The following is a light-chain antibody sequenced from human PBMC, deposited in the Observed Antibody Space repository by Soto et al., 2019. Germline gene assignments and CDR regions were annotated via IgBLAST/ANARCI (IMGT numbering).Light chain of an antibody. V-gene: IGLV2-11*01. CDR3: CSYAGSYSWV. J-gene: IGLJ3*02. Sequence: QSVLTQPRSVSGSPGQSVTISCTGTSSDVGAYNYVSWYQHHPGKAPKVMIYYVSERPSGVPDRFSGSTSDNKASLTISGLQAEDEADYYCCSYAGSYSWVFGGGTKLTVL. CDR2: YVS. CDR1: SSDVGAYNY.